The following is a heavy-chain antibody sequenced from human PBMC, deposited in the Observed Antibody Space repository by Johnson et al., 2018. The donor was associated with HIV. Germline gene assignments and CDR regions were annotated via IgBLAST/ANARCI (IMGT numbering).Heavy chain of an antibody. Sequence: QVQLVESGGGVVRPGGSLRLSCEVSGFTFSDYYMSWIRQAPGKGLEWVSYISSSGSTIYYADSVKGRFTISRDNAKNSLYLQMNSLRAEDTAVYYCARTISSYQGAFDIWGQGTMVTVSS. V-gene: IGHV3-11*04. D-gene: IGHD1-26*01. J-gene: IGHJ3*02. CDR3: ARTISSYQGAFDI. CDR1: GFTFSDYY. CDR2: ISSSGSTI.